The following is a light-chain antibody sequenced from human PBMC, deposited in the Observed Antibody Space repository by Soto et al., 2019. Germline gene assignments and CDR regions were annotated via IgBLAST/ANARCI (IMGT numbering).Light chain of an antibody. Sequence: EIVLTQSPFTLFLSPGERATLSFGASQSVTNNDLAWYQQKPGLAPRLLIYDASNRATGIPDRLSGSGSGTDFTLTIRRLEPEDFAVYYCQQYARSPWTFGQGTKVDIK. CDR2: DAS. V-gene: IGKV3D-20*01. CDR1: QSVTNND. CDR3: QQYARSPWT. J-gene: IGKJ1*01.